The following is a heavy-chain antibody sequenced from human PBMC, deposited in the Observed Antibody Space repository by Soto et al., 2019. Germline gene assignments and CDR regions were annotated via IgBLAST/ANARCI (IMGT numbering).Heavy chain of an antibody. CDR1: GFTFEDFA. V-gene: IGHV3-9*01. CDR2: ISWNGGRI. CDR3: AKIGSNYLYYFVS. Sequence: PGGSLRLSCAASGFTFEDFAMNWVRQAPGKGPEWVSRISWNGGRIDYADSVKGRFTISRDNAKNALYLQMNSLRPEDTALYYCAKIGSNYLYYFVSWGQGTLVTVS. D-gene: IGHD4-4*01. J-gene: IGHJ4*02.